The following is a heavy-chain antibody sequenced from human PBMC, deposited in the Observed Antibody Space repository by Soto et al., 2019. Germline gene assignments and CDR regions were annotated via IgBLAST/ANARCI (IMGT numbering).Heavy chain of an antibody. J-gene: IGHJ4*02. CDR3: ARLGGSYAVPHFDY. D-gene: IGHD1-26*01. CDR2: IYYSGTTT. Sequence: PSETLSLTCTVSGGSISGNYWTWIRQPPGKGLEWIGYIYYSGTTTNYNPSLKSRVTLSVDTSKNQFSLKLSSVTAADTAVYYCARLGGSYAVPHFDYWGQGTLVTVSS. V-gene: IGHV4-59*08. CDR1: GGSISGNY.